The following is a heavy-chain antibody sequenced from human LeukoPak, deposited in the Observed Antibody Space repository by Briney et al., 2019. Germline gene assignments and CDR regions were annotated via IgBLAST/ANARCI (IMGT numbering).Heavy chain of an antibody. D-gene: IGHD3-10*01. CDR1: GLTFSSYW. J-gene: IGHJ4*02. Sequence: GGSLRLSCAASGLTFSSYWMSWVRQAPGKGLEWVANIKEDGSEKHYADSEKGRFTISRDNAKNTLYLQMNSLRAEDTAVYYCARWYYYGYDDCWGQGTLVTVSS. CDR2: IKEDGSEK. CDR3: ARWYYYGYDDC. V-gene: IGHV3-7*03.